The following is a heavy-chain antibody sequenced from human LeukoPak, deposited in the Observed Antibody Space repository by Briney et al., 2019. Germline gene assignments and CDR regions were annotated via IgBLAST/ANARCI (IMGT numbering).Heavy chain of an antibody. CDR1: GFIFSDYY. CDR3: ARDAGGIAARPGYYHYMEV. D-gene: IGHD6-6*01. CDR2: ISSSGSTI. V-gene: IGHV3-11*04. J-gene: IGHJ6*03. Sequence: GGSLRLSCAASGFIFSDYYRNWIRQAPGKGLEWILYISSSGSTIYYADSVKGRFTISRDNVKNSLYLQMDSLRDEDTAVYCCARDAGGIAARPGYYHYMEVWGKGTTVTVSS.